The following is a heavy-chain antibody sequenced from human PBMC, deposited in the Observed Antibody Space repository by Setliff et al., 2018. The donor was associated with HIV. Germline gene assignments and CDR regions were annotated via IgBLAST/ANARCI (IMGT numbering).Heavy chain of an antibody. CDR2: IYYSGSA. CDR3: ARHAPYPPWAYYYYYMDV. V-gene: IGHV4-59*08. Sequence: SETLSLTCTVSGGSISSYYWSWIRQPPGKGLEWIGYIYYSGSANYNPSLKSRVTISVDTSKNQFSRKLSSVTAADTAVYYCARHAPYPPWAYYYYYMDVWGKVTTVTVS. D-gene: IGHD3-16*01. CDR1: GGSISSYY. J-gene: IGHJ6*03.